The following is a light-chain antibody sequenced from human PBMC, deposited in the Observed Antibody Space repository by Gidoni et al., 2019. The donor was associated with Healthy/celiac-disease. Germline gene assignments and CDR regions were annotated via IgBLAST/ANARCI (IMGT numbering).Light chain of an antibody. V-gene: IGKV1-5*01. CDR1: QSIISW. CDR3: QHYNSYPRT. CDR2: DAS. Sequence: IQMTQSPSTLSASVVDRVSIPCRASQSIISWLAWYQQKPGNAPKLLIYDASRLESGVLSRFSGSGSGTEFTLTISSLQPDDFATYYCQHYNSYPRTFGQGTKVEIK. J-gene: IGKJ1*01.